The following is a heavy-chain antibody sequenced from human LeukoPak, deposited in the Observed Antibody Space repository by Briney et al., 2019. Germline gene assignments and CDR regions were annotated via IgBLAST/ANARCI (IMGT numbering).Heavy chain of an antibody. V-gene: IGHV3-7*03. D-gene: IGHD6-13*01. CDR2: INQDGSVR. CDR1: GFTFNTYW. CDR3: ASGPYSSSYFAS. J-gene: IGHJ4*02. Sequence: GGSLRLSCAASGFTFNTYWMIWVRQAPGKGLDWVANINQDGSVRYYVASVKGRFTISRDNAKNLVHLQMNSLRAEDTALYYCASGPYSSSYFASWGQGTMVTVSS.